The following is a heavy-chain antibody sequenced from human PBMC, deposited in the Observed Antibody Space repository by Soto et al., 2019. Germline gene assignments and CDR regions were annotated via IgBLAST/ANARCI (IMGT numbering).Heavy chain of an antibody. D-gene: IGHD3-22*01. V-gene: IGHV3-33*01. Sequence: GGSLRLSCAASGFTFSSYGMHWVRQAPGKGLEWVAVIWYDGSNKYYADSVKGRFTISRDNSKNTLYLQMNSLRAEDTAVYYCARDLGDSSGYYYDYYYYYGMDVWGQGTTVTVSS. J-gene: IGHJ6*02. CDR2: IWYDGSNK. CDR1: GFTFSSYG. CDR3: ARDLGDSSGYYYDYYYYYGMDV.